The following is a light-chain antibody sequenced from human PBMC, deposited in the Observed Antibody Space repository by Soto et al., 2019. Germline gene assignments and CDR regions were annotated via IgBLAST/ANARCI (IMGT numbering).Light chain of an antibody. V-gene: IGKV3-11*01. CDR2: DAS. J-gene: IGKJ4*01. CDR3: QQRINWPPET. Sequence: EIVLTQSPATLSLSPGERATLSCRASQSVSSYLAWYQQKPGQAPRLLIYDASNRATGIPARFSGSGSGTDFTLTISSLEPEDFAVYYCQQRINWPPETFGGGTKVEIK. CDR1: QSVSSY.